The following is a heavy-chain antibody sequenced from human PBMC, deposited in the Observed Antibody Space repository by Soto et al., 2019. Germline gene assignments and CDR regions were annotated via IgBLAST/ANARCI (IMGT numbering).Heavy chain of an antibody. V-gene: IGHV4-39*01. D-gene: IGHD5-18*01. J-gene: IGHJ5*02. CDR3: AASTAWIQFLFDP. Sequence: QLQLQESGPGLVKPSETLSLTCTVSGDSITSSDYYCAWLRQPPGKGPEWIGTIYYSGSTYYSPFQKSRDVLSLDPSKAQFFVKLRSVTAEDRAVYSCAASTAWIQFLFDPWCQGTLVTVSS. CDR1: GDSITSSDYY. CDR2: IYYSGST.